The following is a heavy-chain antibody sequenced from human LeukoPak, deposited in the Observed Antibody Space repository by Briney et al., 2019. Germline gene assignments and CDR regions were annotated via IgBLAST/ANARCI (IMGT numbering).Heavy chain of an antibody. D-gene: IGHD2-2*01. CDR3: ARDIVVVPAAINYFDY. CDR1: GFTFSSYW. V-gene: IGHV3-7*01. J-gene: IGHJ4*02. CDR2: IKQDGSEK. Sequence: GGSLRLSCAASGFTFSSYWMSWVRQAPGKGLEWVANIKQDGSEKYYVDSVKGRFTISRDNAKNSLYLQMNSLRAEDTAVYYCARDIVVVPAAINYFDYWGQGTLVTVPS.